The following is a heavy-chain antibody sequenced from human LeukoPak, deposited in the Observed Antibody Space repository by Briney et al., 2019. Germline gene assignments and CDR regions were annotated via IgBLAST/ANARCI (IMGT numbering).Heavy chain of an antibody. Sequence: GGSLRLSCAASGFTFSTYWMTWVRQAPGKGLEWVANIKPDGSEKYYVDSVKGRFTISRDNAKNSLYLQMNSLTAEDTAVYYCARDRTRSAYWGQGNLVIVSS. CDR2: IKPDGSEK. V-gene: IGHV3-7*01. D-gene: IGHD1-14*01. CDR1: GFTFSTYW. J-gene: IGHJ4*02. CDR3: ARDRTRSAY.